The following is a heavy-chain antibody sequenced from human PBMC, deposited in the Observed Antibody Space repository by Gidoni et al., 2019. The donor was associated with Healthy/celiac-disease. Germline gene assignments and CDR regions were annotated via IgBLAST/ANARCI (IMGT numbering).Heavy chain of an antibody. V-gene: IGHV3-9*01. CDR3: AKPRSIAVANDAFDI. D-gene: IGHD6-19*01. CDR1: GFTFVDYA. J-gene: IGHJ3*02. CDR2: IRWNSGSI. Sequence: EVQLVESGGGLVQPGWSLRLSCAASGFTFVDYAMHWVRQAPGKGLGWVSGIRWNSGSIGYADSVKGRFTISRDNAKNSLYLQMNSLRAEDTALYYCAKPRSIAVANDAFDIWGQGTMVTVSS.